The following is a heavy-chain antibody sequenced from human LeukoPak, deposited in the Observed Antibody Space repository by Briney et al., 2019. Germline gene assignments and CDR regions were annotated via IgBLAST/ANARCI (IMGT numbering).Heavy chain of an antibody. CDR3: ARDRAASWYGGEDF. CDR2: INPNSGDT. Sequence: GASVKVSCKASGYTFTGYYMHWVRQAPGQGLEWMGWINPNSGDTDYSQKFQGRVTLTRDTSITTTYMELSGLASDDTAIYYCARDRAASWYGGEDFWGQGTLVTVSS. CDR1: GYTFTGYY. V-gene: IGHV1-2*02. D-gene: IGHD6-13*01. J-gene: IGHJ4*02.